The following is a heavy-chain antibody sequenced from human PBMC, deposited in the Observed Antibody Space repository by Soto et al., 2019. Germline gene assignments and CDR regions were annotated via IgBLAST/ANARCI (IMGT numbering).Heavy chain of an antibody. D-gene: IGHD5-18*01. J-gene: IGHJ5*02. Sequence: ASVKVSCKVSGYTLTELSMHWVRQAPGKGLEWMGGFDPEDGETIYAQKFQGRVTMTEDTSTDTAYMELSSLRSEDTAVYYCATDRGYSYGYDPWGQGTLVTVSS. CDR1: GYTLTELS. CDR3: ATDRGYSYGYDP. V-gene: IGHV1-24*01. CDR2: FDPEDGET.